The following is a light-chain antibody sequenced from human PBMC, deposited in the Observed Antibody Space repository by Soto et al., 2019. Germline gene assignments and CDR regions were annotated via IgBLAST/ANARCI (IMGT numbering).Light chain of an antibody. CDR3: QQYCTTPPT. CDR1: QSVFFSLNNHDS. CDR2: WAS. J-gene: IGKJ1*01. V-gene: IGKV4-1*01. Sequence: DIVVTQSPDSLAVSLGERATINCKSSQSVFFSLNNHDSLAWYQQKPGQPLRLLLYWASTRASGVPERFSGSGSGTEFTLTITSLQAEDVGVYYCQQYCTTPPTFGRGTKVEV.